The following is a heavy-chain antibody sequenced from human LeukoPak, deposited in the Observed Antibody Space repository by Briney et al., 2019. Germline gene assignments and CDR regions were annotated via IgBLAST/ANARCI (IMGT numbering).Heavy chain of an antibody. CDR2: ISGRSNSI. J-gene: IGHJ4*02. V-gene: IGHV3-48*01. CDR3: ARKRTMLDY. CDR1: GFTFSSYS. Sequence: GGSLRLSCAASGFTFSSYSMNWVRQAPGKGLEWISYISGRSNSIHYADSVKGRFTISRDNAKNSLYLQMSSLRAEDTAVYYCARKRTMLDYWGQGTLVTVSS. D-gene: IGHD1-7*01.